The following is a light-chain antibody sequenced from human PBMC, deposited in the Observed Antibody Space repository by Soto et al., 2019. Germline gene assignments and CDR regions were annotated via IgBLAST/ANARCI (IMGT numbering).Light chain of an antibody. CDR3: SSYTTSNPYV. CDR1: SSDLGGYNY. CDR2: EVS. V-gene: IGLV2-14*01. J-gene: IGLJ1*01. Sequence: QSALTQPASVSGSPGQSITISCTGTSSDLGGYNYVSWYQQHPGKAPKLVIYEVSKRPSGVSNRFSGSKSGNTASLTISGLQAEDEADYYCSSYTTSNPYVFGTGTKLTVL.